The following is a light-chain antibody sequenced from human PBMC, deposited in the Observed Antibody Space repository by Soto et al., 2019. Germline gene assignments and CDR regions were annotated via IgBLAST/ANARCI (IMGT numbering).Light chain of an antibody. CDR1: SSNIGASYD. V-gene: IGLV1-40*01. CDR3: SSFGGSNDVL. J-gene: IGLJ2*01. Sequence: QSVLTQPPSVSGAPGQRVTISCTGSSSNIGASYDVHWYQQLPGTAPKLLIYGNTNRPSGVPDRFSGSKSGNTASLTVSGLQDEDEADYYCSSFGGSNDVLFGGGTQLTV. CDR2: GNT.